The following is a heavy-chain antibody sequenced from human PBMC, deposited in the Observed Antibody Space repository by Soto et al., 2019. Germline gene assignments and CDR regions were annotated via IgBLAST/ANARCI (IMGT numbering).Heavy chain of an antibody. D-gene: IGHD3-22*01. CDR2: ISYDGSNK. J-gene: IGHJ6*02. CDR3: ARDFGTTTYYYDSSGYYRTQEDYYYYGMDV. CDR1: GFTFSSYA. Sequence: GGSLRLSCAASGFTFSSYAMHWVRQAPGKGLEWVAVISYDGSNKYYADSVKGRFTISRDNSKNTLYLQMNSLRAEDTAVYYCARDFGTTTYYYDSSGYYRTQEDYYYYGMDVWGQGTTVTVSS. V-gene: IGHV3-30-3*01.